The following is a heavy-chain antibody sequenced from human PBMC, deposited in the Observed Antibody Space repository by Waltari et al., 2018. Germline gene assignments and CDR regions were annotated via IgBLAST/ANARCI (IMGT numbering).Heavy chain of an antibody. Sequence: EVQLVESGGGLVQPGGSLRLSCVASGFTFTSYWMSWVRQAQGKGVEWIANRKQDGSEKYYVDSVKGRFTSSRDNAKNSLYLQMNSLRAGDTALYYCVRDRGWGNYFDYWGQGTLVTVSS. J-gene: IGHJ4*02. CDR2: RKQDGSEK. CDR3: VRDRGWGNYFDY. D-gene: IGHD3-16*01. V-gene: IGHV3-7*01. CDR1: GFTFTSYW.